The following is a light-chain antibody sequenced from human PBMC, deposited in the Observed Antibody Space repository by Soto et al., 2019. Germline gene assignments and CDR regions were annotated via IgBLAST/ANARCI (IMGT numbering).Light chain of an antibody. CDR1: SSEVGGYNF. Sequence: QPVLAQPASVSGSPGQSITISCTGTSSEVGGYNFVSWYQHHSGKAPKLIIYDVNSRPSGVSNRFSGSKSGNTASLSISGLQAEDEANYYCGSYTSSSTVVFGGGTKLTVL. CDR3: GSYTSSSTVV. CDR2: DVN. J-gene: IGLJ2*01. V-gene: IGLV2-14*03.